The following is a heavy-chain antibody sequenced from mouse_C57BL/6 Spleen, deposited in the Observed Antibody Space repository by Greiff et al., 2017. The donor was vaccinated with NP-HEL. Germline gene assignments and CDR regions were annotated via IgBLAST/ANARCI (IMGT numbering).Heavy chain of an antibody. CDR3: ARRRSDYAMDY. V-gene: IGHV5-17*01. Sequence: EVKLVESGGGLVKPGGSLKLSCAASGFTFSDYGMHWVRQAPEKGLEWVAYISSGSSTIYYADTVKGRFTISRDNAKNTLFLQMTSVRSEDTAMYYCARRRSDYAMDYWGQGTSVTVSS. CDR1: GFTFSDYG. CDR2: ISSGSSTI. J-gene: IGHJ4*01.